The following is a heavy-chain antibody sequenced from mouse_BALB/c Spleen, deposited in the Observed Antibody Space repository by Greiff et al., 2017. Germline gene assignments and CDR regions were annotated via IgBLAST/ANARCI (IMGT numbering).Heavy chain of an antibody. CDR2: IWAGGST. CDR3: ARDSGITAPDAMDY. Sequence: VQLQESGPGLVAPSQSLSITCTVSGFSLTSYGVHWVRQPPGKGLEWLGVIWAGGSTNYNSALMSRLSISKDNSKSQVFLKMNSLQTDDTAMYYCARDSGITAPDAMDYWGQGTSVTVSS. V-gene: IGHV2-9*02. D-gene: IGHD2-4*01. CDR1: GFSLTSYG. J-gene: IGHJ4*01.